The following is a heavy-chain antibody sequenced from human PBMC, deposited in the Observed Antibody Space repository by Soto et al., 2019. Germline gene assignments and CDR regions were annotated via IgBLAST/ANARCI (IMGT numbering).Heavy chain of an antibody. CDR1: GGSISSYY. Sequence: SETLSLTCTVSGGSISSYYWSWIRQPPGKGLEWIGYIYYSGSTNYNPSLKSRVTISVDTSKNQFSLKLSSVTAADTAVYYCARVGEQWLVVSNYYYYGMDVWGQGTTVTVSS. CDR2: IYYSGST. V-gene: IGHV4-59*08. CDR3: ARVGEQWLVVSNYYYYGMDV. D-gene: IGHD6-19*01. J-gene: IGHJ6*02.